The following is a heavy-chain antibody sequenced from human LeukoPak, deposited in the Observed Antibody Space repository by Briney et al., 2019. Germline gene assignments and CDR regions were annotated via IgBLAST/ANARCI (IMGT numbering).Heavy chain of an antibody. CDR1: GGSFSGYY. J-gene: IGHJ4*02. D-gene: IGHD2-21*01. CDR3: ARGRGFDSD. CDR2: INHSGST. Sequence: SETLSLTCAVYGGSFSGYYYNWIRQPPGKGLEWIGEINHSGSTNYNPSLKSRVIMSVDTSKSQFSLKLTSVTAADTAIYYCARGRGFDSDWGQGTLVTVSS. V-gene: IGHV4-34*01.